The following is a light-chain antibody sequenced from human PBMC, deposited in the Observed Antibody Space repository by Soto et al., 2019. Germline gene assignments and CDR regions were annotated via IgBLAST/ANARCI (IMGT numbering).Light chain of an antibody. CDR1: QGIKNY. J-gene: IGKJ4*01. Sequence: DIQVTQHPSSLSASVGDRVTITCRASQGIKNYLAWYQQKPGETPKLLIYAASTLESGIPTRFSGSGSGTDCTLTINNLQPDDVATYYCQRYYNAPFTFGGGTKVEIK. CDR2: AAS. CDR3: QRYYNAPFT. V-gene: IGKV1-27*01.